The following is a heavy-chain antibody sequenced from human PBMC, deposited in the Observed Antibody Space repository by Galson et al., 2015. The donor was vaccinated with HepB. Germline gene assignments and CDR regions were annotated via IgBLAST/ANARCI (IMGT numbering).Heavy chain of an antibody. CDR3: TRVAGDMIDAFDI. CDR1: GYTFTGYY. J-gene: IGHJ3*02. V-gene: IGHV1-2*02. D-gene: IGHD6-19*01. CDR2: INPNSGGT. Sequence: SVKVSCKASGYTFTGYYMHWVRQAPGQGLEWMGRINPNSGGTNYAQKFQGRVTMTRDTSISTAYMELSRLRSDDTAVYYCTRVAGDMIDAFDIWGQGTMVTVSS.